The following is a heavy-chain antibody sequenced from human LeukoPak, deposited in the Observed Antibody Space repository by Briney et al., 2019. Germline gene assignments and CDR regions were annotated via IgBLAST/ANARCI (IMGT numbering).Heavy chain of an antibody. CDR1: GYTFNGYY. V-gene: IGHV1-2*02. CDR3: ARADGSLDAFDI. J-gene: IGHJ3*02. CDR2: INPNSGGT. D-gene: IGHD1-26*01. Sequence: ASVKVSCKASGYTFNGYYMHWVRQAPGQGLEWMGWINPNSGGTNYAQKFQGRVTMTRDTSISTAYMELSRLRSDDTAVYYCARADGSLDAFDIWGQGTMVTVSS.